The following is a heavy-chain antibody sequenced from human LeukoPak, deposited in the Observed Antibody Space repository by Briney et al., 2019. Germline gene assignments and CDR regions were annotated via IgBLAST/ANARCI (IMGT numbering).Heavy chain of an antibody. CDR3: ARSANTDGGDGYYFDY. CDR1: GDIFNHYA. D-gene: IGHD2-21*02. V-gene: IGHV1-69*06. CDR2: IIPTVGAT. J-gene: IGHJ4*02. Sequence: SVKVSCKASGDIFNHYAINWVRQAPGQGLEYMGGIIPTVGATKFAQKFQGTVTITADKSTSTAYMELSSLRSEDTAVYYCARSANTDGGDGYYFDYWGQGTLVTVSS.